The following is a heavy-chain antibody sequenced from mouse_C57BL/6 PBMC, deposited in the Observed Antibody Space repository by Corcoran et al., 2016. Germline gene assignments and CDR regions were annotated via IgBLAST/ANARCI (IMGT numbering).Heavy chain of an antibody. D-gene: IGHD2-5*01. CDR1: GYTFTDYY. CDR3: ARGGYYSNSP. CDR2: INPNNGGT. Sequence: EVQLQQSGPELVKPGASVKISCKASGYTFTDYYMNWVKQSHGKSLEWIGDINPNNGGTSYNQKFKGKATLTVDKSSSTAYMELRSLTSEDSAVYYCARGGYYSNSPWGQGTSVTVSS. V-gene: IGHV1-26*01. J-gene: IGHJ4*01.